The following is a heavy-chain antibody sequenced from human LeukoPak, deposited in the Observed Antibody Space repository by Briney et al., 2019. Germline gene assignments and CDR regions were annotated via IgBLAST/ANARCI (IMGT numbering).Heavy chain of an antibody. CDR2: IYYSGST. V-gene: IGHV4-59*01. Sequence: PSETLSLTCTVSGGSISSYYWSWIRQPPGKGLEWIGYIYYSGSTNYNPSIKSRVTISVDTSKNQFSLKLSSVTAADTPVYYCARDKDSYSSGWNYFDYWGQGTLVTVSS. CDR1: GGSISSYY. D-gene: IGHD6-19*01. J-gene: IGHJ4*02. CDR3: ARDKDSYSSGWNYFDY.